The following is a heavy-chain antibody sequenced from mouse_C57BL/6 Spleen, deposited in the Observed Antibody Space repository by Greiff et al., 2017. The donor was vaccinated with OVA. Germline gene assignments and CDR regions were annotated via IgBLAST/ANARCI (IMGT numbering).Heavy chain of an antibody. CDR3: ARAFYGNYLYYFDY. D-gene: IGHD2-10*01. J-gene: IGHJ2*01. Sequence: QVQLQQPGAELVKPGASVKLSCKASGYTFTSYWMQWVKQRPGQGLEWIGEIDPSDSYTNYNQKFKGKATLTVDTSSSTAYMQLSSLTSEDSAVYYCARAFYGNYLYYFDYWGQGTTLTVSS. CDR1: GYTFTSYW. V-gene: IGHV1-50*01. CDR2: IDPSDSYT.